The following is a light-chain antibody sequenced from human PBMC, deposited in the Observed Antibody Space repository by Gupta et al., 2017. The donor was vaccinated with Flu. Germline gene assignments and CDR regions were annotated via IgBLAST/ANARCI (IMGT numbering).Light chain of an antibody. CDR2: RAS. CDR1: QSISNY. J-gene: IGKJ3*01. CDR3: QQSYSTPLLT. V-gene: IGKV1-39*01. Sequence: DRVTITCRASQSISNYVNWYQQKPGEAPKLLVYRASSLQSGVPSRFSGSGSGTDFTLTISSLQPEDCATYFCQQSYSTPLLTFGPGTKVDIK.